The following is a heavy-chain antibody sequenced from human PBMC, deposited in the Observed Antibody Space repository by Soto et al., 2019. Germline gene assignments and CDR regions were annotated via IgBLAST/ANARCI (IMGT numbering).Heavy chain of an antibody. CDR1: GFTFRSYG. CDR3: ASLSAPVDF. V-gene: IGHV3-74*01. J-gene: IGHJ4*02. Sequence: PGGSLRLSCVASGFTFRSYGMHWLRQAPGRELVWVSEIDTDGNSRNDADSVKGRFTISRDNAKNTLYLQMNSLTAEPTAVYFCASLSAPVDFWGRGTLVTVSS. D-gene: IGHD2-2*01. CDR2: IDTDGNSR.